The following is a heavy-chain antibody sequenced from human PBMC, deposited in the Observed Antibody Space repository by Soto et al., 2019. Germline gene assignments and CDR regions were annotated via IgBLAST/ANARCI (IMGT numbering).Heavy chain of an antibody. J-gene: IGHJ4*02. CDR2: RKQDGTEK. V-gene: IGHV3-7*03. Sequence: GGSLRLSCAASGFTFSNYGMSCVRQAPGKGLAWVADRKQDGTEKYYVDSVNGRFTISIDNAKNALYLQMHSLSAEETAVYYCAGDKYDDFWIGYSTYYFEYWGQGAMVTVSS. CDR1: GFTFSNYG. D-gene: IGHD3-3*01. CDR3: AGDKYDDFWIGYSTYYFEY.